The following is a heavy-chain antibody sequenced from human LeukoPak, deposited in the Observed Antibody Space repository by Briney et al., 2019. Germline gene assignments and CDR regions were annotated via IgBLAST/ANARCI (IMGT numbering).Heavy chain of an antibody. D-gene: IGHD5-12*01. Sequence: PGGSLRLSCAASGFTFSSYSMNWVRQAPGKGLEWVSSISSSSSYIYYADSVKGRFTISRDNAKNSLYLQMNSLRAEDTAVYYCARNSGYDEFDPTDPWGQGTLVTVSS. CDR1: GFTFSSYS. V-gene: IGHV3-21*01. CDR3: ARNSGYDEFDPTDP. J-gene: IGHJ5*02. CDR2: ISSSSSYI.